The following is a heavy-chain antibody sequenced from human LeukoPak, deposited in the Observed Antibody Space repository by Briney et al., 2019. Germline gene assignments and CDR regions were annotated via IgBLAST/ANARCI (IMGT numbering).Heavy chain of an antibody. CDR3: ASPRWDAFDI. V-gene: IGHV4-39*01. CDR1: GGSISSSSYY. CDR2: IYYSGST. J-gene: IGHJ3*02. Sequence: PSETLSLTCTVSGGSISSSSYYWGWIRQPPGKGLGWIGSIYYSGSTYYNPSLKSRVTISVDTSKNQFSLKLSSVTAADTAVYYCASPRWDAFDIWGQGTMVTVSS. D-gene: IGHD3-16*01.